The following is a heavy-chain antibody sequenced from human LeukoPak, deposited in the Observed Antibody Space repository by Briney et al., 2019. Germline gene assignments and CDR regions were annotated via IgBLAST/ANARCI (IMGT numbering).Heavy chain of an antibody. CDR1: GFMFSNSW. V-gene: IGHV3-7*01. D-gene: IGHD6-6*01. CDR2: IKQDGSEK. CDR3: VRLVSSSAFDI. J-gene: IGHJ3*02. Sequence: GGSLRLSCAASGFMFSNSWMSWVRQAPGKGLECVPDIKQDGSEKHYVDSVKGRLTISRDNAKNSLYLQMNSLRAEDTAVYYCVRLVSSSAFDIWGQGTMVIVSS.